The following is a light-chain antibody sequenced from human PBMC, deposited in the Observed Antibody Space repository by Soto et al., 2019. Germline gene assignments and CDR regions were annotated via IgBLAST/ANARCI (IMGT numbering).Light chain of an antibody. J-gene: IGKJ1*01. Sequence: ERVMTQSPATLSVSPGERATVSCRASQSIRSDLAWYQQKPGQAPRLLIYAASTRATGIPARFSGSGSGTEFTLTISSLQSEDFAVYYCQQFHNWPWTFGPGTKV. CDR3: QQFHNWPWT. CDR2: AAS. V-gene: IGKV3-15*01. CDR1: QSIRSD.